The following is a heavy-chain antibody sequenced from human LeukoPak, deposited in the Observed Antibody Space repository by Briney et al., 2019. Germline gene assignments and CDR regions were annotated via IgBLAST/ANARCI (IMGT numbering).Heavy chain of an antibody. CDR1: GGSISSSSYY. Sequence: SETLSLTCTVSGGSISSSSYYWGWIRQPPGKGLEWIGSIYYSGSTYYNPSLKSRVTISVDTSKNQFSLKLSSVTAADTAVYYCARQDSSSWSNNWFDPWGQGTLVTVSS. D-gene: IGHD6-13*01. V-gene: IGHV4-39*01. CDR3: ARQDSSSWSNNWFDP. CDR2: IYYSGST. J-gene: IGHJ5*02.